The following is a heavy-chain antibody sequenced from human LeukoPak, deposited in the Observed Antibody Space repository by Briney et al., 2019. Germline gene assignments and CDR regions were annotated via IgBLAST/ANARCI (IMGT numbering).Heavy chain of an antibody. J-gene: IGHJ4*02. CDR1: GFTFSSYS. D-gene: IGHD3-9*01. Sequence: PGGSLGLSCAASGFTFSSYSMNWVRQAPGKGLEWVSSISSSSYIYYADSVKGRFTISRDNAKNSLYLQMNSLRAEDTAVYYCARGDIFSHFDYWGQGTLVTVSS. V-gene: IGHV3-21*01. CDR2: ISSSSYI. CDR3: ARGDIFSHFDY.